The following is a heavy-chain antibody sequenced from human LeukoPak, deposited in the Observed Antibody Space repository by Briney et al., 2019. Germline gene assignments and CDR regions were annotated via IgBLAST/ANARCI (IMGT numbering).Heavy chain of an antibody. D-gene: IGHD6-19*01. CDR2: IFGSGGSP. J-gene: IGHJ4*02. CDR3: AKTTTGYSSGGYPRWPADY. CDR1: GFTFGSYA. Sequence: GGSLRLSCAASGFTFGSYAMYWVRQAPGKGLEWVSGIFGSGGSPHYADSVKGRFTISRDNSKNTVYLQMNSLRVEDTAVYYCAKTTTGYSSGGYPRWPADYWGQGTLVTVSS. V-gene: IGHV3-23*01.